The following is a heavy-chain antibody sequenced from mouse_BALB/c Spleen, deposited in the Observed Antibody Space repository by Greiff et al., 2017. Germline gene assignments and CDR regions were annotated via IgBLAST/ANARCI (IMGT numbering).Heavy chain of an antibody. J-gene: IGHJ4*01. CDR1: GYTFTSYY. CDR3: TRCGVSYAMDY. CDR2: INPSNGGT. Sequence: QVQLQQSGAELVKPGASVKLSCKASGYTFTSYYMYWVKQRLGQGLEWIGEINPSNGGTNFNEKFKSKATLTVDKSSSTAYMQLSSLTSEDSAVYYCTRCGVSYAMDYWGQGTSVTVSS. V-gene: IGHV1S81*02.